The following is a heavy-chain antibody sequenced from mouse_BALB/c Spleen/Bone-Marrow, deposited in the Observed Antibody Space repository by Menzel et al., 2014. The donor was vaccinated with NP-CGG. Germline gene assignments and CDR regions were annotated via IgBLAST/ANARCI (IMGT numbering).Heavy chain of an antibody. Sequence: EVMLVESGGGLVQPGGSLILSCATSGFTFTDYYMNWVRQPPGKALEWLGFIRNRANGYTTEFSASVKVRFTISRDNSQSILYLQINTLRAEDSATYYCARYDGYSDNAMDYWGQGTSVTVSS. CDR2: IRNRANGYTT. J-gene: IGHJ4*01. V-gene: IGHV7-3*02. CDR1: GFTFTDYY. CDR3: ARYDGYSDNAMDY. D-gene: IGHD2-3*01.